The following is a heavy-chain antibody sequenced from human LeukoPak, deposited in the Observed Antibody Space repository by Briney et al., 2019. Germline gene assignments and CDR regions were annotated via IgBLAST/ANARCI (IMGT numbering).Heavy chain of an antibody. CDR3: ARGGQYYYDSSGYYLHY. D-gene: IGHD3-22*01. V-gene: IGHV3-21*01. CDR1: GFTFSSYS. Sequence: GGSLRLSCAASGFTFSSYSMNWVRQAPGKGLEWVSSISSSSSYIYYADSVKGRLTISRDNAKNSLYLQMNSLRAEDTAVYYCARGGQYYYDSSGYYLHYWGQGTLVTVSS. J-gene: IGHJ4*02. CDR2: ISSSSSYI.